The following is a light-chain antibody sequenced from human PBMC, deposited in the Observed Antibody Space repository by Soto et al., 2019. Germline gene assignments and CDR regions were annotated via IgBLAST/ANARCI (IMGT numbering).Light chain of an antibody. V-gene: IGKV3-20*01. CDR1: RSFASSY. CDR3: QHYDSSPPYT. CDR2: AAS. J-gene: IGKJ2*01. Sequence: EIVLTQSPVTLSLSPGERATLSCRASRSFASSYLGWYQQKPGQAPRLLLYAASTRANGIPDRVSGSGSATDFTLTISRLEPEDSAVYYCQHYDSSPPYTFGQGTKLPIK.